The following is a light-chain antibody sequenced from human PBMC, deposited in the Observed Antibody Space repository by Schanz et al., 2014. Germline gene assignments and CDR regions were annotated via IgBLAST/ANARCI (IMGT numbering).Light chain of an antibody. CDR2: GTS. CDR1: QSVHINY. J-gene: IGKJ1*01. Sequence: EIVMTQSPATLSVSPGERATLSCRASQSVHINYLAWHQQKPGQAPRLLIYGTSIRATGIPDRFSGSGSGTDFTLTISRLEPEDFAVYYCQQHNNWPWTFGQGTKVEIK. CDR3: QQHNNWPWT. V-gene: IGKV3D-20*02.